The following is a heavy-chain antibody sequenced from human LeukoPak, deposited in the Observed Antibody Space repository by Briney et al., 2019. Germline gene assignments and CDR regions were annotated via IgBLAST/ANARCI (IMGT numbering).Heavy chain of an antibody. CDR3: ARGYSYGYAPYFDS. CDR2: IYPGDSDT. CDR1: GYSFTNYW. J-gene: IGHJ4*02. V-gene: IGHV5-51*01. D-gene: IGHD5-18*01. Sequence: GESLKISCKGSGYSFTNYWIGWVRQMPGKGLEWMGIIYPGDSDTRYSPSFQGQVTISADKSLNTAYLQWSSLKASDTAIYYCARGYSYGYAPYFDSWGQGALVTVSS.